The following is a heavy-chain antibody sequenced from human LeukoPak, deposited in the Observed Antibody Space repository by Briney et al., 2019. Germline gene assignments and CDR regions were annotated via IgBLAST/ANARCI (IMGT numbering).Heavy chain of an antibody. Sequence: SETLSLTCTVSGGSISSSSYYWGWIRQPPGKGLEWIGSIYYSGSTYYNPSLKSRVTISVDTSKNQFSLKLSSVTAADTAVYYCARDLGATGMDVWGQGTTVTVSS. V-gene: IGHV4-39*07. CDR1: GGSISSSSYY. CDR2: IYYSGST. J-gene: IGHJ6*02. CDR3: ARDLGATGMDV. D-gene: IGHD1-26*01.